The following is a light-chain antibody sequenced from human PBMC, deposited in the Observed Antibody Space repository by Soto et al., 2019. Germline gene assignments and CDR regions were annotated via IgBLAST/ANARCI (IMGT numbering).Light chain of an antibody. J-gene: IGKJ1*01. CDR2: GAS. CDR3: QQRSNWPRP. CDR1: QSVSSY. Sequence: EIVLTQSPGTLSLSPGERATLSCRASQSVSSYLAWYQQKPGQAPRLLIYGASNRATGIPARFSGSGSGTDFTLTISSLEPEDFAVYYCQQRSNWPRPFGQGTKVEIK. V-gene: IGKV3-11*01.